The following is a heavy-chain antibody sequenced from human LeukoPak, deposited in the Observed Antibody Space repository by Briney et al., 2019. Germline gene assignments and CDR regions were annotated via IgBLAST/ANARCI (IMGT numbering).Heavy chain of an antibody. CDR2: IIPIFGTP. V-gene: IGHV1-69*06. J-gene: IGHJ4*02. Sequence: ASVKVSCKASGYTFTSYDINWVRQATGQGLEWMGVIIPIFGTPIYAQKFQGRVTMTEDTSTDTAYMELSSLRSEDTAVYYCATESHTVTTRWGQGTLVTVSS. CDR3: ATESHTVTTR. D-gene: IGHD4-17*01. CDR1: GYTFTSYD.